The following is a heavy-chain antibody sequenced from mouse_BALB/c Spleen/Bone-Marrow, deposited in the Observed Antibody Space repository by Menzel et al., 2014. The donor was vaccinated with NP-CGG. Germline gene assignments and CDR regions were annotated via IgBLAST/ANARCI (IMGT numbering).Heavy chain of an antibody. Sequence: QVQLKESGAELMKPGASVKISCKATGYTFSNYWIDWVKQRPGHGLEWIGEILPGSDTANYNEKFKGKATFTADTSSNTAYMQLSSLTSEDSALYYCARASVVPYYFDFWGQGTTLTVSS. CDR2: ILPGSDTA. CDR1: GYTFSNYW. CDR3: ARASVVPYYFDF. J-gene: IGHJ2*01. V-gene: IGHV1-9*01. D-gene: IGHD1-1*01.